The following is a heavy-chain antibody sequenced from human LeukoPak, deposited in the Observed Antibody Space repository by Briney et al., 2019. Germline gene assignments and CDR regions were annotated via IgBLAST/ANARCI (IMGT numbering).Heavy chain of an antibody. CDR2: ISGSGGST. D-gene: IGHD3-9*01. J-gene: IGHJ4*02. V-gene: IGHV3-23*01. Sequence: PGGSLRLSCAASGFTFSSYAMSWARQAPGKGLQWVSAISGSGGSTYYADSVKGRLTISRDNSKNTLYLQMNSLRAEDTAVYYCAKESYDILSGYYRSSYFDYWGQGTLVTVSS. CDR1: GFTFSSYA. CDR3: AKESYDILSGYYRSSYFDY.